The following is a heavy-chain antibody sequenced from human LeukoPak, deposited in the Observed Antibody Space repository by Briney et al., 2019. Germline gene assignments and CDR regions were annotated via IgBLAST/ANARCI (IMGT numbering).Heavy chain of an antibody. V-gene: IGHV1-3*03. D-gene: IGHD3-10*01. CDR1: GYTFTSYA. CDR3: ARGRGLLWFGDPTDAFDI. J-gene: IGHJ3*02. Sequence: ASVKVSCKASGYTFTSYAMHWVRQAPGQRLEWMGWINAGNGNTKYSQEFQGRVTITRDTSASTAYMELSSLRSEDMAVYYCARGRGLLWFGDPTDAFDIWGQGTMVTVSS. CDR2: INAGNGNT.